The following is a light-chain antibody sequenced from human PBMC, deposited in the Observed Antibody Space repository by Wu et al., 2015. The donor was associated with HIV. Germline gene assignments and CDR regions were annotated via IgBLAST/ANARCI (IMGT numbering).Light chain of an antibody. CDR3: QQFYNSPQT. Sequence: DIQLTQSPSFLSASVGDRVTVTCRASQGISNSLVWYQQKPGKAPKLLIYDASTLHSGVPSRFSGSGSGTHYTLTISNLQPEDFATYYCQQFYNSPQTFGQGTRVDI. CDR2: DAS. CDR1: QGISNS. J-gene: IGKJ1*01. V-gene: IGKV1-9*01.